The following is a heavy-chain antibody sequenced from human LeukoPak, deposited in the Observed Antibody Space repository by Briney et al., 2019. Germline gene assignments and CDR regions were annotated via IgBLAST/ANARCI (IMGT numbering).Heavy chain of an antibody. CDR1: GFTFSSYS. CDR3: ARVGTRDNKYYDFSSGCYYPIDYMDV. D-gene: IGHD3-3*01. J-gene: IGHJ6*03. V-gene: IGHV3-21*01. CDR2: ISSSSSYI. Sequence: GGSLRLSCAASGFTFSSYSMNWVRQAPGKGLEWVSSISSSSSYIYYADSVKGRFTISRDNAKNSLYLQMNSLRAEDTAVYYCARVGTRDNKYYDFSSGCYYPIDYMDVLGKGTTVTLSS.